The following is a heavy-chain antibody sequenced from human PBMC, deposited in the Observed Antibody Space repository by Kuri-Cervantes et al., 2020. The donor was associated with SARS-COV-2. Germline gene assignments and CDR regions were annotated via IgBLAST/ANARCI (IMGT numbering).Heavy chain of an antibody. CDR1: GGSISSYY. CDR3: AKVDYCSGGSCYPGGAFDI. Sequence: LSLTCTVSGGSISSYYWSWIRQPPGKGLEWVSYISSSGSTIYYADSVKGRFTISRDNAKNSLYLQMNSLRAEDTAVYYCAKVDYCSGGSCYPGGAFDIWGQGTRVTVSS. V-gene: IGHV3-11*04. D-gene: IGHD2-15*01. CDR2: ISSSGSTI. J-gene: IGHJ3*02.